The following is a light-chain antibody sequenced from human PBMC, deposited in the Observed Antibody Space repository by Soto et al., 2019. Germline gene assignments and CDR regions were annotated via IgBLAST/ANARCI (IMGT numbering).Light chain of an antibody. CDR1: QGISSY. CDR3: QQLNSYPRT. V-gene: IGKV1-9*01. CDR2: AAS. Sequence: DIQLTQSPSFLSASVGDRVTITCRASQGISSYLAWYQQKPGKAPNLLIYAASTLQSGVPSRFSGSGSGTEFTLTISSLQPEDSTTYDCQQLNSYPRTFGQGTKVEIK. J-gene: IGKJ1*01.